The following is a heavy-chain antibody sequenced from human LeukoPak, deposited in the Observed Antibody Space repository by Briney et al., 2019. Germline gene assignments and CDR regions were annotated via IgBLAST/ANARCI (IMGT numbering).Heavy chain of an antibody. D-gene: IGHD3-3*01. J-gene: IGHJ4*02. CDR2: IYWDDDK. CDR1: GFSLSTSGVG. Sequence: SGPTLVNPTQTLTLTCTFSGFSLSTSGVGVGWIRQPPGEALEWLALIYWDDDKRYSPSLKSRLTITKDTSKNQVVLTMTNMDPVDTATYYCAHSPFDFWSGYCPYFDYWGQGTLVTVSS. CDR3: AHSPFDFWSGYCPYFDY. V-gene: IGHV2-5*02.